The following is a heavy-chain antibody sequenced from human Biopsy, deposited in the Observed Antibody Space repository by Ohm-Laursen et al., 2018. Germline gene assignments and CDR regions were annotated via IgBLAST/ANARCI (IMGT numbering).Heavy chain of an antibody. CDR1: GGSFTGHY. V-gene: IGHV4-59*11. CDR3: ARGSNDFGGLYFPR. J-gene: IGHJ4*02. CDR2: ISCTGYT. D-gene: IGHD4-23*01. Sequence: GALSLTCTVSGGSFTGHYWSWIRQPPGKGLEWIGHISCTGYTSYNASLKSRVTISVDTSRNHFSLRLSSLTAADTAVYYCARGSNDFGGLYFPRWGQGTLLTVSS.